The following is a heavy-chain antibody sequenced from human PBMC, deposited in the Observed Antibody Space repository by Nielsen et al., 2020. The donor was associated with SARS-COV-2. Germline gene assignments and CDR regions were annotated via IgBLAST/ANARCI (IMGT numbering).Heavy chain of an antibody. V-gene: IGHV3-23*01. J-gene: IGHJ4*02. CDR3: AKDSTMIPTDY. D-gene: IGHD3-22*01. Sequence: GESLKISCAASGFTFSSYAMSWVRQAPGKGLEWVSAISGSGGSTYYADSVKGRFTISRDNSKNTLYLQMNSLRAEDTAVYYCAKDSTMIPTDYWDQGTLVTVSS. CDR2: ISGSGGST. CDR1: GFTFSSYA.